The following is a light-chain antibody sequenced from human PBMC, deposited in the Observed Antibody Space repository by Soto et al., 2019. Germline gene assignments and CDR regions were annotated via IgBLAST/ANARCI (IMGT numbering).Light chain of an antibody. CDR3: QQSYSTPQWT. J-gene: IGKJ1*01. CDR1: QGIGVR. V-gene: IGKV1-12*01. Sequence: IQMTQSPSSLSASIGDRVTITCRASQGIGVRLAWFQQKPGKAPKLLIYAASTLQSGVPSRFSGSGSGTDFTLTISSLQPEDFATYYCQQSYSTPQWTVGQGTKVDIK. CDR2: AAS.